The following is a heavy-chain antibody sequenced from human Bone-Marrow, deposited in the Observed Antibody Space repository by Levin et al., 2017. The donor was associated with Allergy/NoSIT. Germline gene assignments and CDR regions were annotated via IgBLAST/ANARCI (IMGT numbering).Heavy chain of an antibody. Sequence: SETLSLTCNISGGSINSGGYYWNWIRHLPGKGLEWIGYISYSGRTHYNPSLKSRSIISVDTSKYQFSLKVSSVTATHTSAHVCSREFTTSPRDDAFDSWGQGIMVTVSS. J-gene: IGHJ3*02. V-gene: IGHV4-31*03. CDR1: GGSINSGGYY. CDR3: SREFTTSPRDDAFDS. D-gene: IGHD1-1*01. CDR2: ISYSGRT.